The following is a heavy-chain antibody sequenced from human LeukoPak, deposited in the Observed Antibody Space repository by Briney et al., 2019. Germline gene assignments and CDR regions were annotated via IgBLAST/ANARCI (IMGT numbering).Heavy chain of an antibody. CDR1: GVSISSSGYY. CDR3: ARGLYYYYYMDV. V-gene: IGHV4-61*09. CDR2: IYTSE. Sequence: SETLSLTCTASGVSISSSGYYWSWLRQPAGKGLEWIGQIYTSEIYNPFLKSRVTISLDTSKNQFSLKLSSVTAADTAVYFCARGLYYYYYMDVWGKGTTVTVSS. J-gene: IGHJ6*03.